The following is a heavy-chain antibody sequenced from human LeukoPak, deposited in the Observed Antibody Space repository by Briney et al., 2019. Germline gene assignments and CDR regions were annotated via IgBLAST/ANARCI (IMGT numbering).Heavy chain of an antibody. CDR1: GFIFSSYA. Sequence: PGGSLRLSCAASGFIFSSYAMNWVRQAPGMGLEWVASISESSIYIYYADSVKGRFTISRDNAKNSLSLQMNSLSAEDTAVYYCARLGRGLPAATYYSDSWGQGTLVTVSS. V-gene: IGHV3-21*01. CDR2: ISESSIYI. D-gene: IGHD2-21*02. CDR3: ARLGRGLPAATYYSDS. J-gene: IGHJ4*02.